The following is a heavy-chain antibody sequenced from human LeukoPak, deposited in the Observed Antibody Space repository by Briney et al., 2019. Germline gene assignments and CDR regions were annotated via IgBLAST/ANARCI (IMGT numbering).Heavy chain of an antibody. CDR1: GFTFSSYS. Sequence: GGSLRLSCAASGFTFSSYSMNWIRQAPGKGLEWVSSISSSTSYIYYADSVKGRFTISRDNSKNTLYLQMNSLRAEDTAVYYCARDYYDSSGPPTDWGQGTLVTVSS. J-gene: IGHJ4*02. CDR2: ISSSTSYI. V-gene: IGHV3-21*01. D-gene: IGHD3-22*01. CDR3: ARDYYDSSGPPTD.